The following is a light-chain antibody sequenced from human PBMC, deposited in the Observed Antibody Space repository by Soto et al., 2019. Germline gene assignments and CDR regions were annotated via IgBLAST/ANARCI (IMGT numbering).Light chain of an antibody. CDR1: QSVSSN. Sequence: EIVMTQSPATLSLSPGERATLSCRASQSVSSNLAWYQQKPGQAPRLLIYGASTRATGIPARFSGSGSGTEFTLTISRLQSEDFAVYCCQQYNNWPWTFGQGTKVEIK. CDR2: GAS. CDR3: QQYNNWPWT. V-gene: IGKV3-15*01. J-gene: IGKJ1*01.